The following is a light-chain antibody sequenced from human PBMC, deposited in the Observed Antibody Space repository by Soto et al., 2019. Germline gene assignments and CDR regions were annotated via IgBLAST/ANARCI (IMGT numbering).Light chain of an antibody. CDR3: MQALQTPYT. J-gene: IGKJ2*01. CDR1: QSLLHSNGYNY. Sequence: DIAMTQSPISLPVTPGEPASISCRSSQSLLHSNGYNYLDWYLQKPGQSPQLLIYLGSNRASGVPDRFSGSGAGTDFTLKISRVEAEDVGVYHCMQALQTPYTFGQGTKLEIK. V-gene: IGKV2-28*01. CDR2: LGS.